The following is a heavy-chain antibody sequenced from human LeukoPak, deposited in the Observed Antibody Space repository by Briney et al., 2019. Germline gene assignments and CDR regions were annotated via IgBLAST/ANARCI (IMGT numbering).Heavy chain of an antibody. CDR3: VREGFCGVDCPAYFDL. J-gene: IGHJ2*01. D-gene: IGHD2-21*02. Sequence: GGSLRLSCAASGFALSSYDMHWVRQTTGKGLEWVSAIDTTGGTYYPGSVEGRFIISRDNVQNSFHLQMNSLRDADTAVYYCVREGFCGVDCPAYFDLWGRGTLVTVSS. CDR2: IDTTGGT. V-gene: IGHV3-13*04. CDR1: GFALSSYD.